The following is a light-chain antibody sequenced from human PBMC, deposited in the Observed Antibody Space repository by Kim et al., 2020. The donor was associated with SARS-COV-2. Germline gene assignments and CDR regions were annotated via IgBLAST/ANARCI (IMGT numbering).Light chain of an antibody. CDR3: HQYGSSSR. CDR2: GAS. CDR1: QTISDNY. Sequence: VSPGERATLSCRASQTISDNYLAWYQQKPGQAPRLLIYGASSRATGIPDRFSGRGSGTDFTLTISRLEPEDFAVYYCHQYGSSSRFGGGTKVDIK. V-gene: IGKV3-20*01. J-gene: IGKJ4*01.